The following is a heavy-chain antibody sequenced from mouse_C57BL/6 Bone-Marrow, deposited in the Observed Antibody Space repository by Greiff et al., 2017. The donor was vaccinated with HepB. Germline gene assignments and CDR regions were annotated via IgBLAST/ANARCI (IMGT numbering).Heavy chain of an antibody. J-gene: IGHJ1*03. Sequence: EVMLVDSGGGLVQPKGSLKLSCAASGFTFNTYAMHWVRQAPGKGLEWVARIRSKSSNYETYYADSGKDRFNSSRDDSQSMLYLQMNNRKTEDKAMYYWVRHGPWYCDVWGTGTTVTVSS. CDR2: IRSKSSNYET. CDR3: VRHGPWYCDV. D-gene: IGHD1-2*01. CDR1: GFTFNTYA. V-gene: IGHV10-3*01.